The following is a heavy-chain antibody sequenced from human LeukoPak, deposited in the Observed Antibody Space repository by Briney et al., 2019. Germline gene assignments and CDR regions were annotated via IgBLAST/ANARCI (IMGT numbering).Heavy chain of an antibody. CDR1: GGTFSSYA. V-gene: IGHV1-69*04. D-gene: IGHD3-10*01. CDR2: IIPILGIA. J-gene: IGHJ4*02. Sequence: SVKVSCKASGGTFSSYAISWVRQAPGQGLEWMGRIIPILGIANYAQKFQGRVTITADKSTSAAYMELSSLRSEDTAVYYCARNPYGSGSYSHDWGQGTLVTVSS. CDR3: ARNPYGSGSYSHD.